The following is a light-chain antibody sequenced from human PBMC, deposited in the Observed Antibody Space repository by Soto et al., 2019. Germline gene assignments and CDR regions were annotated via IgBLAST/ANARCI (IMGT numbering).Light chain of an antibody. CDR1: QGISSA. Sequence: AIQLTQSPSSLSASVGDRVTITCRASQGISSALAWYQQKPGKAPKPLIYDASSLESGVPSRFSGSGSRTDFTLTISSLQPEDFATYYCQQFNSYTITFGQGTRLEIK. CDR3: QQFNSYTIT. J-gene: IGKJ5*01. CDR2: DAS. V-gene: IGKV1-13*02.